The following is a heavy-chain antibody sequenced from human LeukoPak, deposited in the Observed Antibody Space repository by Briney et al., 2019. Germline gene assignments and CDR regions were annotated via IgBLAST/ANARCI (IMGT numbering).Heavy chain of an antibody. CDR3: ARWFGESWDWFDP. D-gene: IGHD3-10*01. CDR1: GGSISSGDYY. CDR2: IYHSGST. J-gene: IGHJ5*02. Sequence: SETLSLTCTVSGGSISSGDYYWSWIRQPPGKGLEWIGYIYHSGSTYYNPSLKSRVTISVDTSTNQFSLKLSSVTAADTAVYYCARWFGESWDWFDPWGQGTLVTVSS. V-gene: IGHV4-30-4*01.